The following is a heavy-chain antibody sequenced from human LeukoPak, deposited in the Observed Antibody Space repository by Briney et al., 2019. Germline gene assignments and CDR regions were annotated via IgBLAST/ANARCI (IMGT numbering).Heavy chain of an antibody. Sequence: PGESLTLPCAPSGFIYTLHGVHWLREAPGKGLEWVADIWSDGTNKFYSDSVKGRFGISRDNSNDMVYLQMNGLRADDTAGYYCAKDIQRGFGYTNSLDSWGQGTLVIVSS. J-gene: IGHJ4*02. CDR3: AKDIQRGFGYTNSLDS. CDR1: GFIYTLHG. CDR2: IWSDGTNK. D-gene: IGHD4-11*01. V-gene: IGHV3-33*06.